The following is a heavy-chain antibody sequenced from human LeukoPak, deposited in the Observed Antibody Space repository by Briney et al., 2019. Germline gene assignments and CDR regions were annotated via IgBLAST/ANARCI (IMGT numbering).Heavy chain of an antibody. V-gene: IGHV4-39*01. CDR1: GGSISSSSYY. CDR3: ASRGHNIVLMVYASIDAFDI. D-gene: IGHD2-8*01. J-gene: IGHJ3*02. Sequence: PSETLSLTCTVSGGSISSSSYYWGWIRQPPGKGLEWIGSIYYSGSTYYNPSLKSRVTISVDTSKNQFSLKLSSVTAADTAVYYCASRGHNIVLMVYASIDAFDIWGQGTMVTVSS. CDR2: IYYSGST.